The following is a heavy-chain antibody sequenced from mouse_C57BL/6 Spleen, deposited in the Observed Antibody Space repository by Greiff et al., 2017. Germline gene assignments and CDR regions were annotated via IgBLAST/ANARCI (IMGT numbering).Heavy chain of an antibody. J-gene: IGHJ4*01. CDR3: TRQGGNYAMDY. CDR1: GFTFSDAW. CDR2: IRNKANNHAT. Sequence: EVNLVESGGGLVQPGGSMKLSCAASGFTFSDAWMDWVRQSPEKGLEWVAEIRNKANNHATYYAESVKGRFTISRDDSKSSVYLQMNSLRAEDTGIYYCTRQGGNYAMDYWGQGTSVTVSS. V-gene: IGHV6-6*01.